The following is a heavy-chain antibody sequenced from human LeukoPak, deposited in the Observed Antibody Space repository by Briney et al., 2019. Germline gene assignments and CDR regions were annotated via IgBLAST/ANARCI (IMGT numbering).Heavy chain of an antibody. V-gene: IGHV4-39*01. CDR2: ISYSGST. J-gene: IGHJ4*02. D-gene: IGHD2-2*02. CDR1: GGSMRSSGYY. CDR3: YTTSGGRPH. Sequence: SETLSRTCTVSGGSMRSSGYYWGWIRQPPGMGLEWIGSISYSGSTNFNPSLKSRVTILEDTSKNQFSLKLSSVTAADTAVYYCYTTSGGRPHWGQGTLVTVSS.